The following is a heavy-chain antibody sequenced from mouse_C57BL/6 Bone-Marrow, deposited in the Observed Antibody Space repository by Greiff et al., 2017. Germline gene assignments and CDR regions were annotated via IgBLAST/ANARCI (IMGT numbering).Heavy chain of an antibody. J-gene: IGHJ3*01. CDR1: GYTFTSYG. CDR3: ARPPAYDSYAWFAF. D-gene: IGHD2-3*01. V-gene: IGHV1-81*01. Sequence: VKLQQSGAELARPGASVKLSCKASGYTFTSYGISWVKQRTGQGLEWIGEIYPSSGYTKYNEKFKGKATVTADKSSSTAYMELLSLTCEDSAVYFCARPPAYDSYAWFAFWDWGNLVTVSA. CDR2: IYPSSGYT.